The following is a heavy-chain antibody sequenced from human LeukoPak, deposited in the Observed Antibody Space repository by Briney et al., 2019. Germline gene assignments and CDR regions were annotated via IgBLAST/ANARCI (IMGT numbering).Heavy chain of an antibody. D-gene: IGHD1-7*01. CDR3: TRGAQIVMSSNYYDP. CDR1: GGSISSYY. J-gene: IGHJ5*02. V-gene: IGHV4-59*08. Sequence: KPSETLSLTCTVSGGSISSYYWSWIRQPPGKGLEWIGYIYYSGSTNYNPSLKSRVTISVDTSKNQFSLKLSSVTAADTAVYFCTRGAQIVMSSNYYDPWGQGTLVIASS. CDR2: IYYSGST.